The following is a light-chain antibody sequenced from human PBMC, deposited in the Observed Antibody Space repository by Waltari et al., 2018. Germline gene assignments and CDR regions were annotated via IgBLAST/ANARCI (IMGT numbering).Light chain of an antibody. CDR2: SNS. CDR1: TSNMGENY. V-gene: IGLV1-51*01. CDR3: ATWDRILSAVI. J-gene: IGLJ2*01. Sequence: QSVLTQPPSGSAAPGPQGTISCSGSTSNMGENYVSWYQRLPGKDPRLLIFSNSERPSGIPDRFYGSKSDTSATLGITGLQTGDEADYYCATWDRILSAVIIGGGTKLTVL.